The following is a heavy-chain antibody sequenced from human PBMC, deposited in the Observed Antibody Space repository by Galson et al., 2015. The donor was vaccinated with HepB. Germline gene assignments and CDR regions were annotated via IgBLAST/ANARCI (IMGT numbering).Heavy chain of an antibody. V-gene: IGHV4-30-2*01. D-gene: IGHD3-16*01. CDR3: ARARGGRGFYYYMDV. J-gene: IGHJ6*03. CDR2: IYHSGST. CDR1: GGSITTGDYS. Sequence: TLSLTCPVSGGSITTGDYSWNWIRQPPGKGLEWIGYIYHSGSTYYNPSLKSRVTISVDRSKNQFSLKLSSVTAADTAVYYCARARGGRGFYYYMDVWGKGTTVTVSS.